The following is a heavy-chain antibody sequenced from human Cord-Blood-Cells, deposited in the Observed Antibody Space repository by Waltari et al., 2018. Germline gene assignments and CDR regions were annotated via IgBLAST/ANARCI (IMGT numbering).Heavy chain of an antibody. J-gene: IGHJ3*02. CDR1: GGSISSYY. CDR3: ARHEEGYSAGAFDI. CDR2: IYYSGST. V-gene: IGHV4-59*08. D-gene: IGHD1-1*01. Sequence: QVQLQESGPGLVKPSETLSLTCTVSGGSISSYYWSWTRQPPGKGLEWIGYIYYSGSTNYNPSLKSRVTISVDTSKNQFSLKLSSVTATDTAVYYCARHEEGYSAGAFDIWGQGTMVTVSS.